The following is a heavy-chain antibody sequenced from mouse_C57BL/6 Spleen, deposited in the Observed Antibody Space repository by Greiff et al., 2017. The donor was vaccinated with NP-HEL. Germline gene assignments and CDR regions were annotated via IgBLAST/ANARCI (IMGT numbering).Heavy chain of an antibody. CDR2: INPSSGYT. CDR1: GYTFTSYW. D-gene: IGHD2-4*01. CDR3: ARSPYYDSAWFAY. V-gene: IGHV1-7*01. Sequence: VKLVESGAELAKPGASVKLSCKASGYTFTSYWMHWVKQRPGQGLEWIGYINPSSGYTKYNQKFKDKATLTADRSSSTAYMQLSSLTYEDSAVYYCARSPYYDSAWFAYWGQGTLVTVSA. J-gene: IGHJ3*01.